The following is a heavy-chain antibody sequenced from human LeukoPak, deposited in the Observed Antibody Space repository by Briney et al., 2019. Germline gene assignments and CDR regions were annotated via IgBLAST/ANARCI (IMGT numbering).Heavy chain of an antibody. J-gene: IGHJ5*02. CDR2: ISHNGSS. CDR3: ARPPRKVGATSAGWFDP. V-gene: IGHV4-34*01. CDR1: GGSFSGYY. Sequence: SETLSLTCAVHGGSFSGYYWNWIRQSPGKGLGWIGEISHNGSSNYNPSLKSRVTISVDTSKHQFSLMLSSVTAADTAVYYCARPPRKVGATSAGWFDPWGQGTLVTVSS. D-gene: IGHD1-26*01.